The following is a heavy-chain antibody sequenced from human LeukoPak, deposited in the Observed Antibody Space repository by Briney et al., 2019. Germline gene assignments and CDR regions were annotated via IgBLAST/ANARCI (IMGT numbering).Heavy chain of an antibody. V-gene: IGHV4-61*02. J-gene: IGHJ3*02. CDR2: IYISGST. D-gene: IGHD7-27*01. Sequence: PSETLSLTCTVSGGSISSGNYYWSWIRQPAGKGLEWIGRIYISGSTNYNPSLKSRVTISVDRSKNQFSLKLSSVTAADTAVYYCARLGVGAGDRRDAFDIWGQGAMVTVSS. CDR3: ARLGVGAGDRRDAFDI. CDR1: GGSISSGNYY.